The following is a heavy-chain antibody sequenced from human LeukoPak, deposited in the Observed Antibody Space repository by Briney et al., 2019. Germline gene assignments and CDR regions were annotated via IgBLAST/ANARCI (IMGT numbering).Heavy chain of an antibody. J-gene: IGHJ4*02. Sequence: GASVKVSCKASGCTFTSYYMHWVRQAPGQGLEWMGIINPSGGSTSYAQKFQGRVTMTRDTSTSTVYMELSSLRSDDTAVYYCARGVVELGHDYWGQGTLVAVSS. D-gene: IGHD2-2*01. CDR2: INPSGGST. CDR1: GCTFTSYY. V-gene: IGHV1-46*01. CDR3: ARGVVELGHDY.